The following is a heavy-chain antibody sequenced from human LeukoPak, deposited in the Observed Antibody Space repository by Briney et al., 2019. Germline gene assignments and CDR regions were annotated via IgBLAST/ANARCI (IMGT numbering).Heavy chain of an antibody. CDR3: AREDSGSYSPFDY. D-gene: IGHD1-26*01. Sequence: ASVKVSCKASGYTFTSYDINWVRQATGQGLEWMGWMNPNSGNTGYAQKFQGRATVTRNTSISTAYMELSSLRSEDTAVYYCAREDSGSYSPFDYWGQGTLVTVSS. V-gene: IGHV1-8*01. CDR1: GYTFTSYD. CDR2: MNPNSGNT. J-gene: IGHJ4*02.